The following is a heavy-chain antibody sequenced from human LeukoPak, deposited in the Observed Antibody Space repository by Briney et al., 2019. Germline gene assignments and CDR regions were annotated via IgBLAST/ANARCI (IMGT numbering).Heavy chain of an antibody. CDR3: ARERHDYVWGSYRQTAWYMDV. CDR1: GYTFTSYW. CDR2: IFPGDSDT. D-gene: IGHD3-16*02. Sequence: GESLKISCKGSGYTFTSYWIGWVRQMPGKGLEWMGIIFPGDSDTRYSPSFQGQVTISADKSISTAYLQWNSLKASDTAMYYCARERHDYVWGSYRQTAWYMDVWGKGTTVTISS. V-gene: IGHV5-51*01. J-gene: IGHJ6*03.